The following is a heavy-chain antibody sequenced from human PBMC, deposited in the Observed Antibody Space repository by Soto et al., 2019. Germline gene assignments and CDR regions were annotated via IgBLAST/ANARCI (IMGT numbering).Heavy chain of an antibody. D-gene: IGHD4-17*01. V-gene: IGHV3-7*01. CDR1: GFTFSSYW. CDR3: ARKSGRIRRHDYGDYVDY. J-gene: IGHJ4*02. CDR2: IKQDGSEK. Sequence: GGSLRLSCAASGFTFSSYWMSWVRQAPGKGLEWVANIKQDGSEKYYVDSVKGRFTISRDNAKNSLYLQMNSLRAEDTAVYYCARKSGRIRRHDYGDYVDYWGQGTLVTVSS.